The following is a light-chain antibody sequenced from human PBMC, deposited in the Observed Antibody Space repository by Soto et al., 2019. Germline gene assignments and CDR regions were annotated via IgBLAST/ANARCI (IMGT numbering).Light chain of an antibody. CDR2: DVS. CDR1: LGVSTT. J-gene: IGKJ1*01. Sequence: IQLTQSPSSLSASVGDRVTITCRASLGVSTTLAWYQQKPGKAPKLLIFDVSTLERGVPSRFSGSGFGTEFTLTIGGLQPDDFAPYYCQHYNAFPWPFGQGTKV. V-gene: IGKV1-13*02. CDR3: QHYNAFPWP.